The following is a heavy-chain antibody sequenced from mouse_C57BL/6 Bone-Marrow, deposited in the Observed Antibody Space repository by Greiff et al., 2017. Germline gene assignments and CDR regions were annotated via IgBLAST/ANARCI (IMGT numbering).Heavy chain of an antibody. J-gene: IGHJ1*03. D-gene: IGHD1-1*01. Sequence: EVKLQESGPGLVKPSQSLSLTCSVTGYSITSGYYWNWIRQFPGNKLEWMGYISYDGSNNYNPSLKNRISITRDTSKNQFFLKLNSVTTEDTATYYCARRLLRPYWYCDVWGTGTTVTVSS. V-gene: IGHV3-6*01. CDR1: GYSITSGYY. CDR2: ISYDGSN. CDR3: ARRLLRPYWYCDV.